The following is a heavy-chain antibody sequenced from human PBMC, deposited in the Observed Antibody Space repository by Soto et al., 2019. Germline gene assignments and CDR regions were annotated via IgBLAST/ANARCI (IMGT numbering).Heavy chain of an antibody. CDR3: PHNLSATLTGPPPNRFDP. Sequence: QITLKESGPTLVKPTQTLTLTCTFSGFSLSTSGVGVGWIRQPPGKALEWLALIYWDDDKRYSPSLKSTPTITTETANNQVFLTITNMYPFDTATYYRPHNLSATLTGPPPNRFDPWGQGTPVTDSS. V-gene: IGHV2-5*02. CDR2: IYWDDDK. J-gene: IGHJ5*02. D-gene: IGHD3-9*01. CDR1: GFSLSTSGVG.